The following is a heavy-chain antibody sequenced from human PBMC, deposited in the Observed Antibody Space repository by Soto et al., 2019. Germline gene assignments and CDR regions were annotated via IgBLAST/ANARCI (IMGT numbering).Heavy chain of an antibody. CDR1: GFTFGSYA. J-gene: IGHJ6*03. CDR2: LGGNGFTT. CDR3: AKALRRSLNFLSYMDV. V-gene: IGHV3-23*01. Sequence: EVQLLESGGGLVQPGGSLRLSCVVSGFTFGSYAMSWVRQAPEKGPEWVAILGGNGFTTYYADSVKVRFTISGDNSKSTLCLQLSSLRPDDTGVYYCAKALRRSLNFLSYMDVWGRGTSVTVS. D-gene: IGHD6-13*01.